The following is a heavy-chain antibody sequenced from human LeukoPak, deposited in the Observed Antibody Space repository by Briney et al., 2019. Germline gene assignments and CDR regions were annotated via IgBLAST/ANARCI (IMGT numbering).Heavy chain of an antibody. Sequence: GRSLRLSCAASGFTFSSYAMHWVRQAPGKGLEWVAVISYDGSNKYYADSVKGRFTISRDNSKNTLYLQMNSLRAEDTAVYYCARGIVARWRSEIEYYFDYWGQGTLVTVSS. J-gene: IGHJ4*02. CDR3: ARGIVARWRSEIEYYFDY. V-gene: IGHV3-30-3*01. D-gene: IGHD6-6*01. CDR2: ISYDGSNK. CDR1: GFTFSSYA.